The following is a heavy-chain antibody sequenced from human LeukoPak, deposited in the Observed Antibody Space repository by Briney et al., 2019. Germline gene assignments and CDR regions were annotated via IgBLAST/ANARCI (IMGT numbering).Heavy chain of an antibody. J-gene: IGHJ5*02. D-gene: IGHD4-11*01. Sequence: GGSLRLSCAASGFTFSSYSVNWVRQAPGKGLEWVSSISSSSSYIYYADSVKGRFTISRDNAKNSLYLQMNSLRAEDTAVYYCARARDYSNNNWFDPWGQGTLVTVSS. CDR3: ARARDYSNNNWFDP. V-gene: IGHV3-21*01. CDR2: ISSSSSYI. CDR1: GFTFSSYS.